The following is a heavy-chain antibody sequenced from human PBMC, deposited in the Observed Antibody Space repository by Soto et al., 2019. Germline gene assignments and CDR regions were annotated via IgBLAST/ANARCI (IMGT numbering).Heavy chain of an antibody. V-gene: IGHV3-49*03. CDR3: IGSFPF. CDR2: IRSQPYGGTA. J-gene: IGHJ4*02. D-gene: IGHD3-10*01. CDR1: GFPFSKFL. Sequence: SLRLAFTASGFPFSKFLMRWFRQAPGKGMEWVGFIRSQPYGGTAEYAASVRGRFTISRDDSKGIAYLQMNSLQTEDSGVYYCIGSFPFWGQGTLVTVSS.